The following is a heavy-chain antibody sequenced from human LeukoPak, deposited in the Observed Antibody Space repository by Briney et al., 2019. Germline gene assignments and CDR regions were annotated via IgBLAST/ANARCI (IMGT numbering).Heavy chain of an antibody. CDR3: ATSGPYYDFWSGYDY. Sequence: GGSLRLSCAASGFTFSSYAMSWVRQAPGKGLEWVSAISGSGGSTYYADSVKGRFTISRDNSKNTLYLQMNSLRAEDTAVYYCATSGPYYDFWSGYDYWAREPWSPSPQ. CDR1: GFTFSSYA. V-gene: IGHV3-23*01. CDR2: ISGSGGST. J-gene: IGHJ4*02. D-gene: IGHD3-3*01.